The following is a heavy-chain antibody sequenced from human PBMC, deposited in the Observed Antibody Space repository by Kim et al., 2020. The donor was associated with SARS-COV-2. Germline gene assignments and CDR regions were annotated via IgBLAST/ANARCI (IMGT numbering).Heavy chain of an antibody. Sequence: YAAPVKGRFTISRDDSKNTLYLQMDNLKTDDTALYYCTRDQQWFGELFDFWGQGTLVTVSS. V-gene: IGHV3-15*01. J-gene: IGHJ5*01. D-gene: IGHD3-10*01. CDR3: TRDQQWFGELFDF.